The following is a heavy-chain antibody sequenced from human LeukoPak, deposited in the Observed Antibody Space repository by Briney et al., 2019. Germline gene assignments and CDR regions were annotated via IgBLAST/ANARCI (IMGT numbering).Heavy chain of an antibody. V-gene: IGHV5-10-1*01. CDR2: IDPSDSYT. Sequence: GESLKISRKGSGYSFTSYWISWVRQMPGKGLEWMGRIDPSDSYTNYSPSFQGHVTISADKSISTAYLQWSSLKASDTAMYYCASLDGGYSGYTNWFDPWGQGTLVTVSS. J-gene: IGHJ5*02. CDR1: GYSFTSYW. CDR3: ASLDGGYSGYTNWFDP. D-gene: IGHD5-12*01.